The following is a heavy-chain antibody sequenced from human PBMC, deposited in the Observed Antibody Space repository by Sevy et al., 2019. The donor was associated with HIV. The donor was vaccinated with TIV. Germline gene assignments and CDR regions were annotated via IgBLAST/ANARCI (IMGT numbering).Heavy chain of an antibody. Sequence: GGSLRLSCAASGFTFSSYAMHWVRQAPGKGLEWVAVISYDGSNKYYADSVKGRFTISRDNSKNTLYLQMNSLRAEDTAMYYCARVNSGILVYTRPEYYFDYWGQGTLVSVSS. CDR1: GFTFSSYA. CDR3: ARVNSGILVYTRPEYYFDY. CDR2: ISYDGSNK. J-gene: IGHJ4*02. D-gene: IGHD2-8*01. V-gene: IGHV3-30-3*01.